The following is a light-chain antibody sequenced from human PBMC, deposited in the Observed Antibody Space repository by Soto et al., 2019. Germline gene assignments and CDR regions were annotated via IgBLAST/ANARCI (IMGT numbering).Light chain of an antibody. CDR1: QSISNY. V-gene: IGKV1-39*01. Sequence: DIQMTQSPSSLSASVGDRVTITCRASQSISNYLIWYQQKPGKAPKFLIYAASSLQSGVPSRFSGSGSGTDFTLTISRLQPEDFANYYCQQSYSAPRTFGQGTKLEIK. CDR3: QQSYSAPRT. J-gene: IGKJ2*01. CDR2: AAS.